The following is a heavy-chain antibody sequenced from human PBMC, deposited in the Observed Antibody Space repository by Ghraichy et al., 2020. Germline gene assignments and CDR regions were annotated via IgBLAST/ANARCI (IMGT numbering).Heavy chain of an antibody. D-gene: IGHD1-1*01. CDR1: GFTFSSYW. V-gene: IGHV3-74*03. CDR3: ARGNWNYGMAV. J-gene: IGHJ6*02. CDR2: SNSDGSST. Sequence: GGSLRLSCAASGFTFSSYWMHWVRQAPGKWLVWVSRSNSDGSSTAYADSVKGRFTISRDNAKNTLYLQMNSLRVEDTAVYYCARGNWNYGMAVWGQGTTVIVSS.